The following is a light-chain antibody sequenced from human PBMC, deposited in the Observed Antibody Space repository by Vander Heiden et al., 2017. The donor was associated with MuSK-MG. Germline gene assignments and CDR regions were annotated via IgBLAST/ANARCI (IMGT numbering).Light chain of an antibody. Sequence: HSALTQPPSVSGAPGQRVTLPCTGSNSNIGAGYDVHWYQQLPGIAPKPLIYGNHNRPSGVPDRFSGTKSGTSASLAIAGLQAEDEADYYCQSYDSSLTGGVFGGGTKLTVL. CDR3: QSYDSSLTGGV. CDR2: GNH. V-gene: IGLV1-40*01. J-gene: IGLJ2*01. CDR1: NSNIGAGYD.